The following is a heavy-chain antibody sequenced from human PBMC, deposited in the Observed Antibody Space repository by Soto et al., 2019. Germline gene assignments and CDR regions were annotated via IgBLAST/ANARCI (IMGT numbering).Heavy chain of an antibody. CDR3: AKVRLTDYLRYAPHL. CDR1: GFTFNNYA. Sequence: GGSLRLPCAASGFTFNNYAMNWVRQAPGRGLEWVSIISPNGDSTYYADSVKGRFTISRDNSQNTVFLQMNSLRAEDTAIYFCAKVRLTDYLRYAPHLWGQGTLVTVSS. J-gene: IGHJ3*01. CDR2: ISPNGDST. D-gene: IGHD2-8*01. V-gene: IGHV3-23*01.